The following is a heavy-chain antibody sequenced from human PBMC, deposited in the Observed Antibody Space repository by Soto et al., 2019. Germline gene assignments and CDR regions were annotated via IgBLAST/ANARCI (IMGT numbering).Heavy chain of an antibody. CDR3: ARGDNMDV. V-gene: IGHV1-2*04. CDR1: GYTLSGYY. D-gene: IGHD1-1*01. J-gene: IGHJ6*02. CDR2: INPNTGDT. Sequence: QVQLVQSGAEVKKPGASVKVSCKASGYTLSGYYLHWVRQAPGQGLEWMGWINPNTGDTNYAQKLRGWGTMTRDTSISTAYMELSRLKFDDTAVYYCARGDNMDVWGQGTTVTVSS.